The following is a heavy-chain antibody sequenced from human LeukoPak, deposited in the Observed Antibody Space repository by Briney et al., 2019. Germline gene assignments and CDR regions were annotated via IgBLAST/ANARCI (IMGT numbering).Heavy chain of an antibody. V-gene: IGHV3-7*01. J-gene: IGHJ4*02. CDR1: GFTFSSYW. CDR3: ARDRTMARGVGTSDY. Sequence: GGSLRLSFAAAGFTFSSYWMSWVRQAAGKRQEWVANIKQDGSEKYYVDSVKGRFTISRDDAKKSLYLQMNSLREEDTAMYYCARDRTMARGVGTSDYWGQGTLVTVSS. D-gene: IGHD3-10*01. CDR2: IKQDGSEK.